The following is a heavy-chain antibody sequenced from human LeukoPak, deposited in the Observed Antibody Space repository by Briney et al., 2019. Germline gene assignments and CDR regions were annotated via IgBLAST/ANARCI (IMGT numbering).Heavy chain of an antibody. CDR1: GGTFSSYA. J-gene: IGHJ6*02. V-gene: IGHV1-69*04. Sequence: GASVKVSCKASGGTFSSYAISWVRQAPGQGLEWMGRIIAILGIANYAQKFQGRVTITADKSTSTAYMELSSLRSEDTAVYYCARVVPATNYYYYGMDVWGQGTTVTVSS. CDR3: ARVVPATNYYYYGMDV. CDR2: IIAILGIA. D-gene: IGHD2-2*01.